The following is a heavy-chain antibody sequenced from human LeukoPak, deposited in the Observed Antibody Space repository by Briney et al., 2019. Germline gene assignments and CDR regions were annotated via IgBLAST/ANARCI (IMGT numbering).Heavy chain of an antibody. J-gene: IGHJ6*02. V-gene: IGHV1-8*01. CDR3: ARGRKRGYSGYDLGKGAYYYGMDV. CDR1: GYTFTSYD. D-gene: IGHD5-12*01. Sequence: ASVKVSCKASGYTFTSYDINWVRQATGQGLEWMGWMNPNSGNTGYAQKFQGRVTMTRNTSISTAYMELSSLRSEDTAVYYCARGRKRGYSGYDLGKGAYYYGMDVWGQGTTVIVSS. CDR2: MNPNSGNT.